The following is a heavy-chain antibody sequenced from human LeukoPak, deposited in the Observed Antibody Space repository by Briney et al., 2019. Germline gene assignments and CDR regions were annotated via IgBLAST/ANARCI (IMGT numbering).Heavy chain of an antibody. CDR2: IGGSGGST. J-gene: IGHJ4*02. D-gene: IGHD6-19*01. CDR1: GFIFSSYA. Sequence: GGSLRLSCAASGFIFSSYAMSWVRQAPGKGLEWVSAIGGSGGSTFYADSVKGRFTISRDNSKNTLHLQINSLGADDTAVYHCAKDLAYGSGHSGFDYWGQGTLVTVSS. CDR3: AKDLAYGSGHSGFDY. V-gene: IGHV3-23*01.